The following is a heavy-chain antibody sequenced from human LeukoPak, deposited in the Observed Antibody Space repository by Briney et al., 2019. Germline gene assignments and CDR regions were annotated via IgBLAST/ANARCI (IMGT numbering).Heavy chain of an antibody. CDR3: ARSRWGY. CDR2: ISYDGSNK. J-gene: IGHJ4*02. Sequence: GGSLRLSCAASGFTFSSYAMHWVRQAPGKGLEWVAVISYDGSNKYYADFVKGRFTISRDNSKNTLYLQMNSLRAEDTAVYYCARSRWGYWGQGTLVTVSS. V-gene: IGHV3-30-3*01. CDR1: GFTFSSYA. D-gene: IGHD1-26*01.